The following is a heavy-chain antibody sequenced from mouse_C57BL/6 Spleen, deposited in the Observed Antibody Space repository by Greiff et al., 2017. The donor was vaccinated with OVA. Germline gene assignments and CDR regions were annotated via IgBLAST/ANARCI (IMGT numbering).Heavy chain of an antibody. J-gene: IGHJ3*01. V-gene: IGHV1-61*01. CDR1: GYTFTSYW. D-gene: IGHD2-4*01. Sequence: VQLQQPGAELVRPGSSVKLSCKASGYTFTSYWMDWVKQRPGQGLEWIGNIYPSDSETHYNQKFKDKATLTVDKSSSTAYMQLSSLTSEDSAVYYCARRDYDPFAYWGQGTLVTVSA. CDR3: ARRDYDPFAY. CDR2: IYPSDSET.